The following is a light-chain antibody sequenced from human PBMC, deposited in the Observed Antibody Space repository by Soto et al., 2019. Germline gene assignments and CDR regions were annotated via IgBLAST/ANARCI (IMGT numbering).Light chain of an antibody. CDR1: QSVSTY. Sequence: EIVLTQSPATLSLSPGERATLSCRASQSVSTYLAWYQQKPGQAPRLLIYDASIRATGIPARFSGSGSGTDLTLTIISIEPEDFAVYYCQQRTNRPPTWTFGQGTKVEIK. CDR3: QQRTNRPPTWT. CDR2: DAS. J-gene: IGKJ1*01. V-gene: IGKV3-11*01.